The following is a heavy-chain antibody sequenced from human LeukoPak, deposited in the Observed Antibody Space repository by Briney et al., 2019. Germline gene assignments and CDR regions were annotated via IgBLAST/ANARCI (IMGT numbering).Heavy chain of an antibody. D-gene: IGHD2-2*01. CDR3: ARSLGYCSSTSCPPGY. CDR2: ISYDGSNK. Sequence: PGGSLRLSCAASGFTFSSYAMHWVRQAPGKGLEWVAVISYDGSNKYYADSVKGRFTISRDNSKNTLYLQMNSLRAEDTAVYYCARSLGYCSSTSCPPGYWGQGTLVTVSS. CDR1: GFTFSSYA. V-gene: IGHV3-30*04. J-gene: IGHJ4*02.